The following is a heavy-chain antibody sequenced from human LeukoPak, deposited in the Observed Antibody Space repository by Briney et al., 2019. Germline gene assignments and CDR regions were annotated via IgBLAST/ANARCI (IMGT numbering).Heavy chain of an antibody. J-gene: IGHJ6*02. CDR1: GFTFSSYA. Sequence: GGSLRLSCAASGFTFSSYAMSWVRQAPGKGLERVSAISGSGGSTYYADSVKGRFTISRDNSKNTLYLQMNSLRAEDTAVYYCARDQEENYDFWSGYYTTGYYGMDVWGQGTTVTVSS. CDR3: ARDQEENYDFWSGYYTTGYYGMDV. CDR2: ISGSGGST. D-gene: IGHD3-3*01. V-gene: IGHV3-23*01.